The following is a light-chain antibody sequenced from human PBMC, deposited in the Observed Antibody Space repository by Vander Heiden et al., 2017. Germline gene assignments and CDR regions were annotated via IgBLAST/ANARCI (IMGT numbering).Light chain of an antibody. CDR1: NSGSKS. V-gene: IGLV3-21*02. CDR2: DDS. J-gene: IGLJ2*01. Sequence: SYVLPQPPSVSWAPGQTARVTCEGHNSGSKSVDWYQQKPCQAAVLGVYDDSARPSGIPERFSGSDSGNTATLTIRRVEAGDEADYYCQVWDSSSDHVVFGGGTKLTVL. CDR3: QVWDSSSDHVV.